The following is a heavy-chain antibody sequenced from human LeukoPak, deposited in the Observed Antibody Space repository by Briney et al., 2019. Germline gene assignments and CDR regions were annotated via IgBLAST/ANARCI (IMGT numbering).Heavy chain of an antibody. D-gene: IGHD2-21*02. V-gene: IGHV3-15*01. CDR1: GFTFSHAW. CDR3: TIVRGYCGGDCYS. CDR2: IKSKIDGGTT. Sequence: GGSLRLSCAASGFTFSHAWMSWVRQVPGKGLEWVGRIKSKIDGGTTDYAAPVKGRFTISREDSKNTLYLQMNSLETEDTAVYYCTIVRGYCGGDCYSWGQGTLVTVSS. J-gene: IGHJ4*02.